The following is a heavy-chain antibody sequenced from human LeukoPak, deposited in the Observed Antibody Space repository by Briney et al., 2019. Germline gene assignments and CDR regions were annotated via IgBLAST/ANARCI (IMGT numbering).Heavy chain of an antibody. CDR3: TRRGYGY. CDR2: IKEDGSEI. V-gene: IGHV3-7*01. Sequence: PGGSLRLSGAASGFTFSSHWMSWVRQAPGKGLEWVANIKEDGSEIYYVDSVKGRFTIPRDNAKNSLYLQMNSLRAEDTALYYCTRRGYGYWGQGTLVTVSS. D-gene: IGHD4-17*01. CDR1: GFTFSSHW. J-gene: IGHJ4*02.